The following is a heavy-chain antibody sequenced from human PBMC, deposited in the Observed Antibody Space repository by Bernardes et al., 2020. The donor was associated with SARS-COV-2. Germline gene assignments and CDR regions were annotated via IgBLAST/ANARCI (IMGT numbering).Heavy chain of an antibody. J-gene: IGHJ4*02. CDR2: IKPDGSEE. V-gene: IGHV3-7*01. CDR1: GLTYNSHW. D-gene: IGHD3-16*01. CDR3: ASRPANIRYCLGVFDY. Sequence: GGSLRLSCAVSGLTYNSHWMSWVRQAPGRGLEWVANIKPDGSEEYYLDSVKGRFTISRDNAKNSLFLQMNSLRAEDSAVYYCASRPANIRYCLGVFDYWSQGTLVTVSS.